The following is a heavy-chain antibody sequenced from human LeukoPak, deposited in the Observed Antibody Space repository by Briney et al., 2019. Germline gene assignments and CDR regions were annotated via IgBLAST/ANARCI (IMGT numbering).Heavy chain of an antibody. V-gene: IGHV3-64*01. CDR2: ISSNGGST. CDR1: GFTFSSYA. D-gene: IGHD6-19*01. J-gene: IGHJ1*01. CDR3: ARDIATLAVAVSNFQH. Sequence: PGGSLRLSCAASGFTFSSYAMHWVRQAPGKGLEYVSAISSNGGSTYYANSVKGRFTISRDNAKNSLYLQMNSLRAEDTAVYYCARDIATLAVAVSNFQHWGQGTLVTVSS.